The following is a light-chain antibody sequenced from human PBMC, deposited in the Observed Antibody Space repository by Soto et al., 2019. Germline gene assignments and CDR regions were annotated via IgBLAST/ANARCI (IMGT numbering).Light chain of an antibody. J-gene: IGKJ1*01. CDR1: PGIRND. V-gene: IGKV1-17*01. CDR2: AAS. Sequence: DIQMTQSPSSLSASVGDRVTITCRASPGIRNDLAWYQQKPGKAPKRLIYAASSLQSGVPSRFSGSGFGTEFTLTISSLQPEDFATYYCLQHNNYPHTFGQGTKVEIK. CDR3: LQHNNYPHT.